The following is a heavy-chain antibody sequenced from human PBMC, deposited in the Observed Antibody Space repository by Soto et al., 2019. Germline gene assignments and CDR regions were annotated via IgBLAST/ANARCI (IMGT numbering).Heavy chain of an antibody. D-gene: IGHD2-2*01. CDR1: GYTFTSYD. V-gene: IGHV1-8*01. CDR2: MNPNSGNT. J-gene: IGHJ4*02. Sequence: ASVKVSCKASGYTFTSYDINWVRQATGQGLEWMGWMNPNSGNTGYAQKFQGRVTMTRNTSISTAYMELSSLRSEDTAVYYCARAVVVPAAMFDYWGQGTLVTVSS. CDR3: ARAVVVPAAMFDY.